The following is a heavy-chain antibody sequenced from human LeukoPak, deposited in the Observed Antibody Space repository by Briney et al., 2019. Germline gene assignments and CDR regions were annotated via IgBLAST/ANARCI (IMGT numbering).Heavy chain of an antibody. D-gene: IGHD2-2*01. CDR2: IIPIFGTA. V-gene: IGHV1-69*06. Sequence: SVKVSCKASGGTFSSYAISWVRQAPGQGLEWMGGIIPIFGTANYAQKFQGRVTITADKSTSTAYMELSSLRSEDTAVYYCARDGGSYARLGSEGWFDPWGQGTLVTVSS. CDR1: GGTFSSYA. CDR3: ARDGGSYARLGSEGWFDP. J-gene: IGHJ5*02.